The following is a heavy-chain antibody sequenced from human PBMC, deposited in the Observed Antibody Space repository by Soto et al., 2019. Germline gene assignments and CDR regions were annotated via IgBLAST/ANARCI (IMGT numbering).Heavy chain of an antibody. CDR2: IIPVFGLV. D-gene: IGHD6-19*01. Sequence: QVHLLLQSGAEVKKPGSSVKVSCKASGGTPSNSAISWVRQAPGQGLEWMGGIIPVFGLVKYAQNFQGRVTIPADESPDTANTELGSLSPEDTAVYYCAGGGIGVVGSRAYYGMDVWGQGTAVTVSS. J-gene: IGHJ6*01. CDR1: GGTPSNSA. CDR3: AGGGIGVVGSRAYYGMDV. V-gene: IGHV1-69*01.